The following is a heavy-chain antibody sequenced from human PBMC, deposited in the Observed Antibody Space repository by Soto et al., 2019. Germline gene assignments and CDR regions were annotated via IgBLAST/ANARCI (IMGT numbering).Heavy chain of an antibody. J-gene: IGHJ6*02. V-gene: IGHV3-30*18. D-gene: IGHD6-13*01. CDR1: GFTFSSYG. CDR3: AKDLVAAGDGMDV. CDR2: ISYDGSNK. Sequence: QVQLVESGGGVVQPGRSLRLSCAASGFTFSSYGMHWVRQAPGKGLEWVAVISYDGSNKYYADSVKGRFTISRDNSKNTLYLHMNSLRAEDTAVYYCAKDLVAAGDGMDVWGQGTTVTVSS.